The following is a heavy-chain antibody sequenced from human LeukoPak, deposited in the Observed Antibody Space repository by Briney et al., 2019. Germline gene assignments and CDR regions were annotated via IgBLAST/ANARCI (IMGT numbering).Heavy chain of an antibody. V-gene: IGHV4-59*12. Sequence: SETLSLTCTVSGGSISSYYWSWIRQPPGKGLEWIGYIYDSGSTNYNPSLKSRVTITVDTSKNQFSLRLSSVTAADTAVYYCARGVGGSTFDYWGQGTLVTVSS. CDR3: ARGVGGSTFDY. J-gene: IGHJ4*02. CDR2: IYDSGST. CDR1: GGSISSYY. D-gene: IGHD4-23*01.